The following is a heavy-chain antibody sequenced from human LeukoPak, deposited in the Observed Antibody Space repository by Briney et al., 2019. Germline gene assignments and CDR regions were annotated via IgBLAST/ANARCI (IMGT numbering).Heavy chain of an antibody. D-gene: IGHD3-10*01. Sequence: GGSLRLSCAASGFTVSSNYMSWVRQAPGKGLEWVSVIYSGGSTYYADSVKGRFTISRDNSKNTLYLQMNSLRAEDTAVYYCARDHPLYITMVRGVFDYWGQGTLVTVSS. CDR1: GFTVSSNY. V-gene: IGHV3-53*01. CDR3: ARDHPLYITMVRGVFDY. J-gene: IGHJ4*02. CDR2: IYSGGST.